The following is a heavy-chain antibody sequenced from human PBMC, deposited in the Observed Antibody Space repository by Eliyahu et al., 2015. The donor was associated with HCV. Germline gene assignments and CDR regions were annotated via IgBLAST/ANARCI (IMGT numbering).Heavy chain of an antibody. J-gene: IGHJ4*02. V-gene: IGHV3-23*01. CDR1: GFXFSSYA. Sequence: EVQLLESGGGLIQXGGSLRLSCTASGFXFSSYAMXWVRQAPGKGLEWVSGMGGSGASTYYTDSVKGRFTISRDNSKNTLFLQMNSLRGEDTAVYYCAKDKNRGVGVQLDYWGQGTLVTVSS. CDR2: MGGSGAST. CDR3: AKDKNRGVGVQLDY. D-gene: IGHD1-1*01.